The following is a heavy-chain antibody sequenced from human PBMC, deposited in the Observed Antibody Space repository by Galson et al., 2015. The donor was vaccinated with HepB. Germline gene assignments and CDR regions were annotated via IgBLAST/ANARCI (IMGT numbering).Heavy chain of an antibody. J-gene: IGHJ4*02. D-gene: IGHD4-23*01. CDR3: AKRKVGGFDY. CDR2: IVGSGGTT. Sequence: SLRLSCAASGLTFRNYAMSWVRQAPGKGLEWVSNIVGSGGTTFYADSVKGRFTISRDNSKNTMYLQMNSLRVEDTAVYYCAKRKVGGFDYWGQGTLVTVSS. CDR1: GLTFRNYA. V-gene: IGHV3-23*01.